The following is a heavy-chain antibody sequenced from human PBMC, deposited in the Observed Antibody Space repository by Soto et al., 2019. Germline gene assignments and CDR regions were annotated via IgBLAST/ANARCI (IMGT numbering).Heavy chain of an antibody. CDR3: ARNKWGVDF. CDR1: GFTFTSHW. V-gene: IGHV3-74*03. Sequence: EVQLVESGGGLVQPGGSLTLSCAASGFTFTSHWMHWVRQGPGKGLMWVSRIDTEGGTIEYADSVEGRFTISRDNVKKRLYLQMGSLRADDTAVYYCARNKWGVDFWGQGVVVTASS. J-gene: IGHJ4*02. D-gene: IGHD7-27*01. CDR2: IDTEGGTI.